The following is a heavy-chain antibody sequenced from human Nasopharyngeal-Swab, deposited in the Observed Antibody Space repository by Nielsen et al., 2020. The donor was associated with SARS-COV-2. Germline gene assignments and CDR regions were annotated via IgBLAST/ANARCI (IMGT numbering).Heavy chain of an antibody. CDR1: GYTFTSYA. V-gene: IGHV1-3*01. Sequence: ASVKVSCKASGYTFTSYAMHWVRQAPGQRLEWMGWINAGNGNTKYSQEFQGRVTITRDTSASTAYMELSSLRSEDTAVYYCARGNYYGDYYYYYYYMDVWGKGTTVTVSS. CDR3: ARGNYYGDYYYYYYYMDV. D-gene: IGHD4-17*01. CDR2: INAGNGNT. J-gene: IGHJ6*03.